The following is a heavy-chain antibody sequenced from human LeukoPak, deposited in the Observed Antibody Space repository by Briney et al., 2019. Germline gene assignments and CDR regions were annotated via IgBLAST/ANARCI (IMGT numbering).Heavy chain of an antibody. J-gene: IGHJ4*02. Sequence: PGGSLRLSCEASEFTFSSYGMHWVRQAPGKGLEWVAVIWYDGSDKYYADSVKGRFSISRDNSKNTLYLQMNSLRAEDTAVYYCARELPPVVNFYFDSWGQGTLVTVSS. V-gene: IGHV3-33*01. CDR3: ARELPPVVNFYFDS. CDR1: EFTFSSYG. CDR2: IWYDGSDK. D-gene: IGHD3-22*01.